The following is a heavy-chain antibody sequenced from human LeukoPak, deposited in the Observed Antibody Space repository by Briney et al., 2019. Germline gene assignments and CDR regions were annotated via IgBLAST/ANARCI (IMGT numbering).Heavy chain of an antibody. V-gene: IGHV3-33*08. Sequence: GGSLRLSCAASGFTLSYYGMHWVRQAPGKELEWVAVSSHDGTKQYYADSVRGRFTISRDNGKNSLYLQMNSLRAEDTAVYYCARDLYASGSYDYWGQGTLVTVSS. CDR3: ARDLYASGSYDY. CDR2: SSHDGTKQ. J-gene: IGHJ4*02. D-gene: IGHD3-10*01. CDR1: GFTLSYYG.